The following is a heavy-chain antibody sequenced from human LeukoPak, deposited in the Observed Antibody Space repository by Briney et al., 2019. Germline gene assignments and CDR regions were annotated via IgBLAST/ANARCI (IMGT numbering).Heavy chain of an antibody. J-gene: IGHJ4*02. CDR3: ARPRVNCSGGSCFYYFDY. CDR1: GGSISSSSYY. V-gene: IGHV4-39*01. CDR2: IYYSGST. Sequence: SETLSLTCTVSGGSISSSSYYWGWIRQPPGKGLEWIRSIYYSGSTYYNPSPNSRVTISVDTSKNQFSLKLSSVTAADTAVYYCARPRVNCSGGSCFYYFDYWGQGTLVTVSS. D-gene: IGHD2-15*01.